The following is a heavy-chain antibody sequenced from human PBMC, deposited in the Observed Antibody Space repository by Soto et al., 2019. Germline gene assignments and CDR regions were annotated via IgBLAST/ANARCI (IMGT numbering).Heavy chain of an antibody. CDR3: ARAFGIVGATPGGFDY. CDR1: GGSISSSSYY. D-gene: IGHD1-26*01. CDR2: IYYSGST. Sequence: SETLSLTCTVSGGSISSSSYYWGWIRQPPGKGLEWIGSIYYSGSTYYNPSLKSRVTISVDTSKNQFSLKLSSVTAADTAVYYCARAFGIVGATPGGFDYWGQGTLVTVSS. J-gene: IGHJ4*02. V-gene: IGHV4-39*01.